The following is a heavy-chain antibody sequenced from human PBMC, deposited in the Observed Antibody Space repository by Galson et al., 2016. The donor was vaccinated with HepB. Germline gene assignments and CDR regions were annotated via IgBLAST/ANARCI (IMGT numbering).Heavy chain of an antibody. CDR2: IMPDGSGT. D-gene: IGHD4-17*01. CDR1: GFDFRDSW. J-gene: IGHJ4*02. Sequence: SLRLSCAGSGFDFRDSWITWIRLAPGKGLEWVAEIMPDGSGTFYVDSVKGRFTISKDNAKNSVLLQMNSLRVEDTAVYYCARDPAYGAFDYWGQGTPVTVSS. CDR3: ARDPAYGAFDY. V-gene: IGHV3-7*03.